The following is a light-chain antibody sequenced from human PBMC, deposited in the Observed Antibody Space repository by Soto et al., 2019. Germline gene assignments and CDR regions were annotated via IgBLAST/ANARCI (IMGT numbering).Light chain of an antibody. CDR1: SSDVGSHNL. CDR2: EVS. CDR3: CSYAASRAV. V-gene: IGLV2-23*02. Sequence: QSALTQPASVSGSPGQSITISCTGTSSDVGSHNLVSWYQQHPGQAPKLMIYEVSKRPLGVSARFSASKSGNTASLTISGLQAEDEADYYCCSYAASRAVFGGGTQLTVL. J-gene: IGLJ7*01.